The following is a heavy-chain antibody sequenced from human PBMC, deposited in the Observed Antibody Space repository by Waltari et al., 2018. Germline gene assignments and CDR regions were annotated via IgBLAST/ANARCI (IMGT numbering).Heavy chain of an antibody. J-gene: IGHJ3*02. D-gene: IGHD3-16*01. Sequence: EVQLVESGGGLVQPGGSLRLSCEASGFTFSSYTMNWVRQAPGKGLECVSYINGPSTAIYYTDSVKGRFNISRDNTKNSLYLQMNSLRAEDTAVYYCASPAGKLGTFDKWGQGTMVTVSS. V-gene: IGHV3-48*04. CDR1: GFTFSSYT. CDR2: INGPSTAI. CDR3: ASPAGKLGTFDK.